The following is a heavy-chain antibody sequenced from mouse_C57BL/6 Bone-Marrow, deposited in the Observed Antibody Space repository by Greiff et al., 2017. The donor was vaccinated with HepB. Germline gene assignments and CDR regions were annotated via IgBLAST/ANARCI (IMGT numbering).Heavy chain of an antibody. D-gene: IGHD1-1*01. CDR1: GYTFTSYW. Sequence: QVQLQQSGAELVKPGASVKVSCKASGYTFTSYWMHWVKQRPGQGLEWIGRIHPSDSDTNYNQKFKGKATLTVDKSSSTAYMQLSSLTSKDSAVYYCAIPTVVAFYWYFDVWGTGTTVTVSS. J-gene: IGHJ1*03. CDR3: AIPTVVAFYWYFDV. CDR2: IHPSDSDT. V-gene: IGHV1-74*01.